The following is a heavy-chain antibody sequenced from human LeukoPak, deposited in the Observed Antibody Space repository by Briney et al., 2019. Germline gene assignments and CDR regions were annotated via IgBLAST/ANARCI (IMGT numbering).Heavy chain of an antibody. CDR2: IWSDATNM. V-gene: IGHV3-33*06. Sequence: GGSLRLSCAASGFIFTDYGFHRVRQTPGKGLEWVAAIWSDATNMYYGNSVKGRFFIQRDDFQNTVYLEMSSLRAEDTAVYYCAKDAQRGFDYSNSFQYWGQGSLVTVSS. CDR1: GFIFTDYG. D-gene: IGHD4-11*01. J-gene: IGHJ4*02. CDR3: AKDAQRGFDYSNSFQY.